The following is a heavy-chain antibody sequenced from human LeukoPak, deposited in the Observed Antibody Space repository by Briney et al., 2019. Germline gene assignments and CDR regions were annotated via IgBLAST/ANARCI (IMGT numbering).Heavy chain of an antibody. J-gene: IGHJ4*02. Sequence: GGSLRLSCAASGFTFSSYWMHWVRQGPGKGPVWVSRINNDGRSANYADSVKGRFTISRDNAKNTLYLQMNSLRAEDTAVYYCARDLRTPSDTNIAIDYWGQGTLVTVSS. V-gene: IGHV3-74*01. CDR2: INNDGRSA. D-gene: IGHD4-23*01. CDR1: GFTFSSYW. CDR3: ARDLRTPSDTNIAIDY.